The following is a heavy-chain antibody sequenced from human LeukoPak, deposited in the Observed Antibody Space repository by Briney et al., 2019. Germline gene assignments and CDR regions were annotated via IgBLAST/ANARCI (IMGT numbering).Heavy chain of an antibody. J-gene: IGHJ1*01. Sequence: GGSLRLSCAASGFTFNSYWMNWVRQAPGKGLEWLGRIKRETDGGTIDYAAPVKGRFTISRDDSRNTLYLQMDSLKIEDTAVYYCTTDRYYDNSELQFQHWGQGTLVTVSS. CDR1: GFTFNSYW. CDR2: IKRETDGGTI. V-gene: IGHV3-15*01. CDR3: TTDRYYDNSELQFQH. D-gene: IGHD3-22*01.